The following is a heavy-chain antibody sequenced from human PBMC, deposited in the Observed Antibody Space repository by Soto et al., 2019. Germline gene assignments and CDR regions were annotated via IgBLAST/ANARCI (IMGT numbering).Heavy chain of an antibody. J-gene: IGHJ5*02. Sequence: GSLRLSCAASGFTFRSFTMNWVRQAPVTGLEWASTISSNSAYIYYTDALRGRFTISRDNAKNSLHLQMNSLRAEDTAVYYCTRDASRDSSARGWFDPWGPGTLVTVSS. CDR1: GFTFRSFT. CDR3: TRDASRDSSARGWFDP. CDR2: ISSNSAYI. D-gene: IGHD6-13*01. V-gene: IGHV3-21*01.